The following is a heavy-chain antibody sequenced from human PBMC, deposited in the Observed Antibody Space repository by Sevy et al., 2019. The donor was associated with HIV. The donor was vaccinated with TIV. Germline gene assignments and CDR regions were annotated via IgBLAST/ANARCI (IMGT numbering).Heavy chain of an antibody. CDR3: AKGRREDIVVVVAATPNQADAFDI. J-gene: IGHJ3*02. Sequence: GGSLRLSCAASGFTFISYGMHWVRQAPGKGLEWVAFIRYDGSNKYYADSVKGRFTISRDNSKNTLYLQMNSLRAEDTAVYYCAKGRREDIVVVVAATPNQADAFDIWGQGTMVTVSS. CDR2: IRYDGSNK. V-gene: IGHV3-30*02. CDR1: GFTFISYG. D-gene: IGHD2-15*01.